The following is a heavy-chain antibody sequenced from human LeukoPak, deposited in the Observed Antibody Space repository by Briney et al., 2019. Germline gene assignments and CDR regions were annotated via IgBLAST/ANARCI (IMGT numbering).Heavy chain of an antibody. CDR2: ISGSAGST. Sequence: PGGSLRLSCAASGFSFSTYALTWVRQAPGKGLEWVSSISGSAGSTHYADSVKGRFTISRDNSKNTLYLQMNSLRVEDTAVYYCAKDLTAQACDHWGQGTLVTVSS. CDR1: GFSFSTYA. J-gene: IGHJ4*02. V-gene: IGHV3-23*01. CDR3: AKDLTAQACDH. D-gene: IGHD1-14*01.